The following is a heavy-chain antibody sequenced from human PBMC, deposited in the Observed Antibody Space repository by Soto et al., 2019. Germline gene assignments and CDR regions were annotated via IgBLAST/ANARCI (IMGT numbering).Heavy chain of an antibody. CDR2: ISAYNGNT. V-gene: IGHV1-18*01. CDR3: ARVVSSGSYYGYYYYYGMDV. D-gene: IGHD1-26*01. Sequence: ASVKVSCKASGYTFTSYGISWVRQAPGQXXXXMGWISAYNGNTNYAQKLQGRXXXXXXXXXXXXXXXXXSLRSDDTAVYYCARVVSSGSYYGYYYYYGMDVWGQGTTVTVSS. J-gene: IGHJ6*02. CDR1: GYTFTSYG.